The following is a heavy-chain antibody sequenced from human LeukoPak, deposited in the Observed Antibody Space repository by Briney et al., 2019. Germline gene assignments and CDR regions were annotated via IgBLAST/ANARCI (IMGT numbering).Heavy chain of an antibody. Sequence: GGSLRLSCAASGFTFSSYAMSWVRQAPGKGLEWVSAISGSGGSTYYADSVKGRFTISRDNSKNTLYLQMNSLRAEDTAVYYCASSHPLYYYGSGGYYFDYWGQGTLVTVSS. CDR2: ISGSGGST. CDR1: GFTFSSYA. CDR3: ASSHPLYYYGSGGYYFDY. D-gene: IGHD3-10*01. V-gene: IGHV3-23*01. J-gene: IGHJ4*02.